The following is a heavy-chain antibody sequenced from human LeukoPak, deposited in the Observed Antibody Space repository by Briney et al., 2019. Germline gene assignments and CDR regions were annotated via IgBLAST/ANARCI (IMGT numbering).Heavy chain of an antibody. J-gene: IGHJ4*02. CDR1: GFTFSSYG. CDR2: ISYDGNNK. CDR3: ARVVDHDYGDYYLDY. D-gene: IGHD4-17*01. Sequence: GGSLRLSCAASGFTFSSYGMHWVRQAPGKGLEWVAVISYDGNNKYYTDSVKGRLTISRDNSKNTLYLQMNSLRAEDTAVYYCARVVDHDYGDYYLDYWGQGTLVTVSS. V-gene: IGHV3-30*03.